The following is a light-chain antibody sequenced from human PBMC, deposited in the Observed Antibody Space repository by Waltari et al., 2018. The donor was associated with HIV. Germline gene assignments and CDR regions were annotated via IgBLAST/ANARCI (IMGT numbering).Light chain of an antibody. CDR2: AAS. CDR1: QGISDF. Sequence: IRMTQSPSSLSASTGDRVSITCRASQGISDFLAWYQQRPGKDPKLLIYAASTLQSGVPSRFSGAGSGTDFTLTISCLQPEDFATYYCQHYYDYPLTFGGGTKVEIK. CDR3: QHYYDYPLT. J-gene: IGKJ4*01. V-gene: IGKV1-8*01.